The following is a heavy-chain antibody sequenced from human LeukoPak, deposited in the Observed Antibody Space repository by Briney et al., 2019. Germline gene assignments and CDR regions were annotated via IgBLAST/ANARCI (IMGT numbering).Heavy chain of an antibody. CDR3: ARDLYDFSIDY. CDR1: GGSISSYY. D-gene: IGHD3-3*01. Sequence: SETLSLTCTVSGGSISSYYWSWIRQPPGKGLEWIGYIYYSGSTNYNPSLKSRVTMSVDTSKNQFSLKLSSVTAADTAVYYCARDLYDFSIDYWGQGTLVTVSS. CDR2: IYYSGST. J-gene: IGHJ4*02. V-gene: IGHV4-59*12.